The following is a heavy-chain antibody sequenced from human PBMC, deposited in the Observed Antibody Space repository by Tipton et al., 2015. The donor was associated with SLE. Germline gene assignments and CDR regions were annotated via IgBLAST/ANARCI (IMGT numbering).Heavy chain of an antibody. Sequence: GLVKPSQTLSLTCAISGDSVSGDPVVWNWIRQSPSRGLEWLGRTYYRSKWYNDYAVSVKSRITINADTTKNHFSLQVKSVTPEDTAVYYCARDYSFIRVNMGMAHWGLGTPVAVSS. J-gene: IGHJ4*02. CDR1: GDSVSGDPVV. D-gene: IGHD2-21*01. CDR2: TYYRSKWYN. V-gene: IGHV6-1*01. CDR3: ARDYSFIRVNMGMAH.